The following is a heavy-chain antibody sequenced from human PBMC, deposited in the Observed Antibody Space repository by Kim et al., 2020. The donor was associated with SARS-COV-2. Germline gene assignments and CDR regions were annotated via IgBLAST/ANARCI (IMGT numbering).Heavy chain of an antibody. D-gene: IGHD6-6*01. V-gene: IGHV4-4*09. Sequence: NNNPSLKSRVTISVDTSKNQFSLKVTSITAADTAVYYCARIPTSSSIDSWGQGTLVTVSS. CDR3: ARIPTSSSIDS. J-gene: IGHJ4*02.